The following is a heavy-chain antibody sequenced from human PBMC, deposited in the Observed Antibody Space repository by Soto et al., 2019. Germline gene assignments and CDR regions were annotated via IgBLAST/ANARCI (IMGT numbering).Heavy chain of an antibody. CDR1: GGSFSGSY. CDR2: STPSGST. V-gene: IGHV4-34*01. CDR3: ARGSGAAAGSEGGDYYDMDV. D-gene: IGHD6-13*01. J-gene: IGHJ6*02. Sequence: SETLSLTCAVYGGSFSGSYWSWFRQPPGKGLQWIGESTPSGSTTYNPPLQSRVTITADAAKNHQSLQLRTLTAADTAVYYCARGSGAAAGSEGGDYYDMDVWGQGTTVTVSS.